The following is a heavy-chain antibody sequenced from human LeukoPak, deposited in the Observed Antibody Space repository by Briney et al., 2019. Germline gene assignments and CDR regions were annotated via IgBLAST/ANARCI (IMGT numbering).Heavy chain of an antibody. J-gene: IGHJ4*02. CDR1: GFTFSNYW. CDR2: IKQDGSEK. D-gene: IGHD1-7*01. V-gene: IGHV3-7*01. Sequence: PGGSLRLSCAASGFTFSNYWMSWVRQAPGKGLEWVANIKQDGSEKYYVNSVKGRFTNSRDNAKNSLYLQMSSLRAEDTAIYYCAREDDWNYEDYWGQGTLVSVSS. CDR3: AREDDWNYEDY.